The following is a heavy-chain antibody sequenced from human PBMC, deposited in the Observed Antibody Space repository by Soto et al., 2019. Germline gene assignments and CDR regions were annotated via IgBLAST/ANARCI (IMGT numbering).Heavy chain of an antibody. J-gene: IGHJ4*02. CDR3: ARYPIRYCSSTSCYNGLGY. D-gene: IGHD2-2*02. V-gene: IGHV1-3*01. CDR1: GYTFTSYA. CDR2: INAGNGNT. Sequence: QVQLVQSGAEVKKPGASVKVSCKASGYTFTSYAMHWVRQAPGQRLAWMGWINAGNGNTKYSQKFQGRVTITRDTSASTAYMELSSLRSEDTAVYYCARYPIRYCSSTSCYNGLGYWGQGTLVTVSS.